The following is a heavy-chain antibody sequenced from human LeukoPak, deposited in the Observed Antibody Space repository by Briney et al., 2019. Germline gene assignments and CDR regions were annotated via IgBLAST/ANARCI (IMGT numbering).Heavy chain of an antibody. CDR1: GFTFSSYG. Sequence: GGSLRLSCAASGFTFSSYGMSWVRQAPGKGLEWVSAISGSGGSTYYADSVKGRFTISRDNSKNTLYLQMNSLRAEDTAVYYCAKDRASGGSYYRRFDYWGQGTLVTVSS. J-gene: IGHJ4*02. V-gene: IGHV3-23*01. D-gene: IGHD1-26*01. CDR3: AKDRASGGSYYRRFDY. CDR2: ISGSGGST.